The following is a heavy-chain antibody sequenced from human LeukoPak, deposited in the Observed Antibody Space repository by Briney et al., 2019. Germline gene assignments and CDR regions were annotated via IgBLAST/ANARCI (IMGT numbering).Heavy chain of an antibody. Sequence: SETLSLTCTVSGGSISSYYWSWIRQPAGKGLEWIGRIYTSGSTNYNPSLKSRVTMSVDTSKNQFSLKLSSVTAADTAVYYCARDKLWFGELLQDVWGKGTTVTISS. CDR1: GGSISSYY. V-gene: IGHV4-4*07. CDR2: IYTSGST. J-gene: IGHJ6*04. D-gene: IGHD3-10*01. CDR3: ARDKLWFGELLQDV.